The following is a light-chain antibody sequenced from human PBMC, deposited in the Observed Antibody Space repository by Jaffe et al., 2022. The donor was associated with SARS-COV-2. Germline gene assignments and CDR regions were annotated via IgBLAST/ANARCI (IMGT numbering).Light chain of an antibody. V-gene: IGLV2-14*03. CDR2: DVT. CDR3: KSYTTSTTWV. J-gene: IGLJ3*02. CDR1: NSDIGAYDY. Sequence: QSALTQPASVSGSPGQSITISCTGTNSDIGAYDYVSWYQQNPGEAPKLIIYDVTNRPSGVSYRFSGSKSGNTASLTISGLQAEDEADYYCKSYTTSTTWVFGGGTKLTVL.